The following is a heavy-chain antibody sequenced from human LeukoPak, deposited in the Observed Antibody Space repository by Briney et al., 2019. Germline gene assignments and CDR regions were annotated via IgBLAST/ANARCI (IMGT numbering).Heavy chain of an antibody. Sequence: PSETLSLTCAVYGGSFSGYYWSWIRQPPGKGLEWIGEINHSGSTNYNPSLKSRVTISVDTSKNQFSLKLSSVTAADTAVYYCARGATYGDYVDYWGQGTLVTVSS. D-gene: IGHD4-17*01. J-gene: IGHJ4*02. CDR2: INHSGST. V-gene: IGHV4-34*01. CDR1: GGSFSGYY. CDR3: ARGATYGDYVDY.